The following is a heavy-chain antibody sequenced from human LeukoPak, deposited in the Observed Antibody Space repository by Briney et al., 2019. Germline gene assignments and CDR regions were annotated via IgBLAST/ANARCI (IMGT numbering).Heavy chain of an antibody. J-gene: IGHJ4*02. CDR1: GFNFNNAW. Sequence: GGSLRLSCAASGFNFNNAWMSWVRQAPGKGLEWVSAISGSGGSTYYADSVKGRFTISRDNSKNTLYLQMNSLRAEDTAVYYCAKDLAVTSPFDYWGQGTLVTVSS. V-gene: IGHV3-23*01. CDR3: AKDLAVTSPFDY. CDR2: ISGSGGST. D-gene: IGHD4-17*01.